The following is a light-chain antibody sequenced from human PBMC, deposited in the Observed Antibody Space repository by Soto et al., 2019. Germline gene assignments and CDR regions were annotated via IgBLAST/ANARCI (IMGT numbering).Light chain of an antibody. CDR1: QSVSSN. Sequence: EIVMTQSPATLSVSPGERATLSCRASQSVSSNLAWYQKKPGQAPRLLIYGASTGTTGIPARFSGSGSGTEFTPTISSLQSEDFAVYYCQQYDNWWTFGQGARVEIK. CDR3: QQYDNWWT. CDR2: GAS. V-gene: IGKV3-15*01. J-gene: IGKJ1*01.